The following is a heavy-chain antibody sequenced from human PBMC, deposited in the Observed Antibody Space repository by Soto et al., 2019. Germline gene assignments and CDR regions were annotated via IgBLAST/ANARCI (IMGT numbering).Heavy chain of an antibody. D-gene: IGHD3-16*02. CDR1: GYTFTSYG. Sequence: QVQLVQSGAEVKKPGASVKVSCKASGYTFTSYGISWVRQAPGQGLEWMGWISAYNGNTNYAQKLQGRVTMTTDTATSTAYMELRSVRSDDTAVYYCARGPEIDDYIWGSYRYDWFDPWGQGTLVTVSS. CDR2: ISAYNGNT. V-gene: IGHV1-18*01. J-gene: IGHJ5*02. CDR3: ARGPEIDDYIWGSYRYDWFDP.